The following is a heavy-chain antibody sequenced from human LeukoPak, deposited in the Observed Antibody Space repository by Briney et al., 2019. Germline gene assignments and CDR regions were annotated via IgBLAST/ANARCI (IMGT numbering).Heavy chain of an antibody. V-gene: IGHV3-74*01. CDR1: GLTFSTYW. J-gene: IGHJ4*02. D-gene: IGHD6-13*01. Sequence: GGSLILSCAASGLTFSTYWMHWVRQAPGKGLVWVSRINGDGSLSYADSVKGRFTISRDNTKNMLYLQMNSLRAEDTAVYYCAGGASSPVHYWGQGTLVTVSS. CDR2: INGDGSL. CDR3: AGGASSPVHY.